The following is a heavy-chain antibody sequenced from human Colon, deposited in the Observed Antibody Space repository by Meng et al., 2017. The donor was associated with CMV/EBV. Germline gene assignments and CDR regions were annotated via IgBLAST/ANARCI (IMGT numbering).Heavy chain of an antibody. CDR1: GFTFSSYA. Sequence: GGSLRLSCAASGFTFSSYAMSWVRQAPGKGLEWVSGISGSGDTRYYADSVKGRFTISRDSSKNTLYLEMNSLRTEDTAVYYCANYYSSRLIHLDYLVQGTLVTVSS. V-gene: IGHV3-23*01. J-gene: IGHJ4*02. CDR2: ISGSGDTR. CDR3: ANYYSSRLIHLDY. D-gene: IGHD6-13*01.